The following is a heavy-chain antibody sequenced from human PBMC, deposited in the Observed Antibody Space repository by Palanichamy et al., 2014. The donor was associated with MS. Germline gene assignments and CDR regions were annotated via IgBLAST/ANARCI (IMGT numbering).Heavy chain of an antibody. V-gene: IGHV1-3*01. D-gene: IGHD6-19*01. CDR2: INAGNGNT. Sequence: QVQLVQSGAEVKKPGASVKVSCKASGYTFTSYAMHWVRQAPGQRLEWMGWINAGNGNTKYSQKFQGRVTITRDTSASTAYMELSSLRSEDTAVYYCARGDSSGRYMGWFDPWGQGTLVTVSS. CDR3: ARGDSSGRYMGWFDP. J-gene: IGHJ5*02. CDR1: GYTFTSYA.